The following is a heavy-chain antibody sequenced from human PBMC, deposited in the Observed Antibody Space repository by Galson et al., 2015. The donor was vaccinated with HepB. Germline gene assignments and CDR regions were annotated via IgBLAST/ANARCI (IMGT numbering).Heavy chain of an antibody. D-gene: IGHD3-3*01. V-gene: IGHV1-8*01. CDR1: GYTFTSYD. J-gene: IGHJ5*02. CDR2: MNPNSGNT. CDR3: ARGRSMYYDFWSGYRNWFDP. Sequence: SVKVSCKASGYTFTSYDINWVRQATGQGLEWMGWMNPNSGNTGYAQKFQGRVTMTRNTSISTAYMELSSLRSEDTAVYYCARGRSMYYDFWSGYRNWFDPWGQGTLVTVSS.